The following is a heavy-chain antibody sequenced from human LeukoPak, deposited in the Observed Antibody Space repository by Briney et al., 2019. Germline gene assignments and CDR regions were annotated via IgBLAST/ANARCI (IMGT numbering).Heavy chain of an antibody. D-gene: IGHD3-22*01. J-gene: IGHJ4*02. CDR1: GGPIIASY. V-gene: IGHV4-59*01. CDR3: ARVRFYDTTGYSTSYYLDY. Sequence: PSETLSLTCAVSGGPIIASYWSWIRQPPGKGLEWIGYTHYSGTGNYNPSLKSRVTISIDTSKNLFSLRLTSVTAADTAVYYCARVRFYDTTGYSTSYYLDYWGQGALVTVSS. CDR2: THYSGTG.